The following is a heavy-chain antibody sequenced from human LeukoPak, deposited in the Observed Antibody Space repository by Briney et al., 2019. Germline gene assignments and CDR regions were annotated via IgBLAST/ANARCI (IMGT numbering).Heavy chain of an antibody. CDR2: IIPILGIA. Sequence: SVKVSCKASGGTFSSYAISWVRQAPGQGLEWMGRIIPILGIANNAQKFQGRVTITADKSTSTAYMELSSLRSEDTAVYYCARGRDGYYAFDIWGQGTMVTVSS. J-gene: IGHJ3*02. D-gene: IGHD5-24*01. CDR1: GGTFSSYA. V-gene: IGHV1-69*04. CDR3: ARGRDGYYAFDI.